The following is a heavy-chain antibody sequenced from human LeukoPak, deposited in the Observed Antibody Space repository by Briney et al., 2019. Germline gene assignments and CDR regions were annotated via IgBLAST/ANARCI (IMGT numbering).Heavy chain of an antibody. V-gene: IGHV3-74*01. J-gene: IGHJ4*02. D-gene: IGHD1-26*01. CDR1: GFTFSSYW. Sequence: GGSLRLSCAASGFTFSSYWMHWVRQAPGKGLVWVSGINSDGSGTNYADSVKGRFTFSRDNAKNTLYLQMNSLRAEDTAVYYCARARSGSYDYWGQGTLVTVSS. CDR3: ARARSGSYDY. CDR2: INSDGSGT.